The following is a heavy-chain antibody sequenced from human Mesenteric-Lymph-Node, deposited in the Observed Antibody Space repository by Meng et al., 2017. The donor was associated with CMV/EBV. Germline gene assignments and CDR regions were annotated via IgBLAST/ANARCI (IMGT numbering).Heavy chain of an antibody. CDR1: EYTFTSYD. J-gene: IGHJ4*02. Sequence: CKASEYTFTSYDINWVRQATGQGLEWMGWMNPNSGNTGYAQKFQGRVTMTRDTSISTAYMELSSLRSEDTAVYYCAREPFRSGPVDYWGQGTLVTVSS. CDR2: MNPNSGNT. D-gene: IGHD3-3*02. V-gene: IGHV1-8*01. CDR3: AREPFRSGPVDY.